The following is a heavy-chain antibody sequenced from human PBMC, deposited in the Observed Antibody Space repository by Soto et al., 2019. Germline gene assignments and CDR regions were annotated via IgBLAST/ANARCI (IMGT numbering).Heavy chain of an antibody. CDR2: IKSKTDGGTT. J-gene: IGHJ3*02. CDR3: TPEDGGFYAFAI. Sequence: GGSLRLSCAASGFTFSNAWMSWVGQAPGKGLEWVGRIKSKTDGGTTDYAAPVKGRFTISRDDSKNTLYLQMNSLKTEDTAVYYCTPEDGGFYAFAIWGPGTMVTVS. V-gene: IGHV3-15*01. CDR1: GFTFSNAW. D-gene: IGHD2-15*01.